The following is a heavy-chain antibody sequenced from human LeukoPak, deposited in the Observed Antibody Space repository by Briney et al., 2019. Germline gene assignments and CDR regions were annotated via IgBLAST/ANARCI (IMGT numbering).Heavy chain of an antibody. D-gene: IGHD3-10*01. CDR3: ASGEYYGSGSYWDPYYFDY. Sequence: ASVKVSCKASGYTFTSYGISWVRQAPGQGLEWMGWISAYNGNTNYAQKLQGRVTMTTDTSTSTAYMELSSLRSEDTAVYYCASGEYYGSGSYWDPYYFDYWGQGTLVTVSS. CDR2: ISAYNGNT. CDR1: GYTFTSYG. V-gene: IGHV1-18*01. J-gene: IGHJ4*02.